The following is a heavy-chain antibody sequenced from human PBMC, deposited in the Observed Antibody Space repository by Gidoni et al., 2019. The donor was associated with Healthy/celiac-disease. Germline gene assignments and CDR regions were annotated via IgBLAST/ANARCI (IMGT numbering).Heavy chain of an antibody. CDR2: IKQDGSEK. J-gene: IGHJ4*02. CDR1: GFTFRSYW. D-gene: IGHD3-22*01. CDR3: ASREWYYDSSGYYKVDY. V-gene: IGHV3-7*01. Sequence: EVQLVESGGGLVQHGGSLRLSCAASGFTFRSYWMSWVRQAPGKGLEWVANIKQDGSEKYYVDSVKGRFTISRDNAKNSLYLQMNSLRAEDTAVYYCASREWYYDSSGYYKVDYWGQGTLVTVSS.